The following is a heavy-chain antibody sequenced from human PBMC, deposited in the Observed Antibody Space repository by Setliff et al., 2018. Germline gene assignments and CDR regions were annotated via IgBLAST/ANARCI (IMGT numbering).Heavy chain of an antibody. Sequence: GESLKISCKASGYIFTNYWIGWVRQMPGKGLEWMGVIYPGDSDTRYSPSFQGQVTISADKSINTAYLQWSSLKASDTAIYYCARRRRFDSGGPRSPWYFDLWGRGTLVTVSS. CDR3: ARRRRFDSGGPRSPWYFDL. J-gene: IGHJ2*01. V-gene: IGHV5-51*01. D-gene: IGHD3-22*01. CDR2: IYPGDSDT. CDR1: GYIFTNYW.